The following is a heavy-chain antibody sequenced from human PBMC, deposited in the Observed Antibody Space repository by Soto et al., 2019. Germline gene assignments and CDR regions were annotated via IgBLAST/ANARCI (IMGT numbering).Heavy chain of an antibody. Sequence: QLQLQESGSGLVKPSQTLSLTCAVSGGSISSGGYSRSWIRQPPGKGLEGIGYIYHSGSSYYNPSLKSRVTISVDRSKNQFSLKLSSVTAAYTAVYYCDRVAWGVAFDIWGQGTMVTVSS. CDR2: IYHSGSS. V-gene: IGHV4-30-2*01. CDR3: DRVAWGVAFDI. CDR1: GGSISSGGYS. D-gene: IGHD3-16*01. J-gene: IGHJ3*02.